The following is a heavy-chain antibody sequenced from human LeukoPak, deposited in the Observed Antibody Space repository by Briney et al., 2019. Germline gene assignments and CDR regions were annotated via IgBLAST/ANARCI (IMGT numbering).Heavy chain of an antibody. V-gene: IGHV1-69*01. Sequence: GSSVKVSCKASGGTFSSYAISWVRQAPGQGLEWMGGIIPIFGTANYAQKFQGRVTITADESTSTAYMELSSLRSEDTAVYYCARDLNNRRGFDPWGQGTLVTVSS. CDR3: ARDLNNRRGFDP. D-gene: IGHD1/OR15-1a*01. CDR1: GGTFSSYA. J-gene: IGHJ5*02. CDR2: IIPIFGTA.